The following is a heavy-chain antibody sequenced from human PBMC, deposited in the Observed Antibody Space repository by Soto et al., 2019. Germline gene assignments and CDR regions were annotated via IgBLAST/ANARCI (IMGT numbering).Heavy chain of an antibody. J-gene: IGHJ4*02. Sequence: PGESLKISCKGSGYSFTSYWIGWVRQMPGKGLEWMGIIYPGDSDTRYSPSFQGQVTISADKSISTAYLQLDSLRAEDTAVYFCARVQILQLENIFDYWGQGALVTVSS. CDR1: GYSFTSYW. V-gene: IGHV5-51*01. CDR2: IYPGDSDT. D-gene: IGHD1-1*01. CDR3: ARVQILQLENIFDY.